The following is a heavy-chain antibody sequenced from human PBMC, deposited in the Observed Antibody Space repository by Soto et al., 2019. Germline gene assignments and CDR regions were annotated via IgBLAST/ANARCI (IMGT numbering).Heavy chain of an antibody. CDR1: GFTFSRYS. D-gene: IGHD6-6*01. CDR2: LSGDSVYI. CDR3: ARDLSSMRPTYPPWFDP. Sequence: DVQVVESGGGLVKPGGSLRLSCTASGFTFSRYSMNWVRQVPGKGLEWVSCLSGDSVYIYYADSVKGRFTISRDNAKNTLYLQMDSLRPDDTAVYYCARDLSSMRPTYPPWFDPWGQGTLVTVSS. V-gene: IGHV3-21*02. J-gene: IGHJ5*02.